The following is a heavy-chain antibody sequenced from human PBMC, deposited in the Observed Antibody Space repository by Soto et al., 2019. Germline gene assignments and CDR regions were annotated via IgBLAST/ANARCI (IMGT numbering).Heavy chain of an antibody. CDR2: IYYSGST. V-gene: IGHV4-39*01. J-gene: IGHJ5*02. D-gene: IGHD2-2*01. CDR3: ASRYCSSTSCDYNWFDP. CDR1: GFSISSSSYY. Sequence: SETLSLTFTVSGFSISSSSYYLGWLRQPPGKGLEWIGSIYYSGSTYYNPSLKSRATISVDTSKNQFSLKLSSVTAADTAVYFCASRYCSSTSCDYNWFDPCGQGTLVTVSS.